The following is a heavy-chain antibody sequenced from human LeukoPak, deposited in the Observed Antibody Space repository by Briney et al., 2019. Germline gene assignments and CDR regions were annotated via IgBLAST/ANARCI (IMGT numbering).Heavy chain of an antibody. J-gene: IGHJ6*02. V-gene: IGHV3-33*01. CDR3: ARDSRELLPYYYYGMDV. Sequence: GGSLRLSCAASGFTFSSYGMHWVRRAPGKGLEWVAVIWYDGSNKYYADSVKGRFTISRDNSKNTLYLQMNSLRAEDTAVYYCARDSRELLPYYYYGMDVWGQGTTVTVSS. D-gene: IGHD1-26*01. CDR1: GFTFSSYG. CDR2: IWYDGSNK.